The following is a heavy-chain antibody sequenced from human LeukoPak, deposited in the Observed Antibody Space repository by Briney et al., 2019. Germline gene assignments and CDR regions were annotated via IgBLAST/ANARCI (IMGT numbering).Heavy chain of an antibody. D-gene: IGHD6-13*01. Sequence: SETLSLTCTVSGYSISSGYYWGWIRQPPGKGLEWIGSIYHSGSTYYNPSLKSRVTISVDTSKNQFSLKLSSVTAADTAVYYCARGAALDYWGQGTLVTVSS. J-gene: IGHJ4*02. CDR3: ARGAALDY. CDR1: GYSISSGYY. V-gene: IGHV4-38-2*02. CDR2: IYHSGST.